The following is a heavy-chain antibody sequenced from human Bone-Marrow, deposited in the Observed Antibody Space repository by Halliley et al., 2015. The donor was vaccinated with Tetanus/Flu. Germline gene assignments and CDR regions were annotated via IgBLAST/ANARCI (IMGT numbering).Heavy chain of an antibody. CDR2: IYYSGST. V-gene: IGHV4-59*01. CDR1: GASINSFY. CDR3: ARNFQAGETDS. J-gene: IGHJ4*02. D-gene: IGHD3-16*01. Sequence: GLVKPSETLSLTCSVSGASINSFYWSWIRQPPGKGLEWIGYIYYSGSTSYNPSLKSLVTISVDTSKNQFSLNLTSVTAADTAVYYGARNFQAGETDSWGQGSLVTVPS.